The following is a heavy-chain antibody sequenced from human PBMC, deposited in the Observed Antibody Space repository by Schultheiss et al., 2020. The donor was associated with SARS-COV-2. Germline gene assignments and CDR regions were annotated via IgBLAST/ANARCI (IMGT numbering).Heavy chain of an antibody. CDR3: ARDQQQLALMDV. J-gene: IGHJ6*02. CDR2: INPNSGGT. V-gene: IGHV1-2*04. CDR1: GYTFTGYY. D-gene: IGHD6-13*01. Sequence: ASVKVSCKASGYTFTGYYMHWVRQAPGQGLEWMGWINPNSGGTNYAQKFQGWVTMTRDTSISTAYMELSRLRSDDTAVYYCARDQQQLALMDVWGQGTTVTVSS.